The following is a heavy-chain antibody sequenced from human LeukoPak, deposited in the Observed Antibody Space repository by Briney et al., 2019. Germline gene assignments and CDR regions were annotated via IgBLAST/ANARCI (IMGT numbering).Heavy chain of an antibody. Sequence: PGGSLRLSCAASGFTFSDHYMPWLRQAPGKGLEWVSYIGSSGTTVYYADSVKGRFTISRDNANSSLYLEMSSLRADDSALYYCARADSTDGFDIWGHGTMVTVSS. V-gene: IGHV3-11*04. D-gene: IGHD3/OR15-3a*01. J-gene: IGHJ3*02. CDR1: GFTFSDHY. CDR3: ARADSTDGFDI. CDR2: IGSSGTTV.